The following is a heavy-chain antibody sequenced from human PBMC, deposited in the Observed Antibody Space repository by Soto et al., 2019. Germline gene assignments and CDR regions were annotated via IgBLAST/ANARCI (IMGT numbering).Heavy chain of an antibody. CDR2: ISYDGSNK. Sequence: GGSLRLSCAASGFTFSSYAMHWVRQAPGKGLEWVAVISYDGSNKYYADSVKGRFTISRDNSKNTLYLQMNSLRAEDTAVYYCARQSPTPGYYYFSYGMDVWGQGTTVTVSS. V-gene: IGHV3-30-3*01. CDR1: GFTFSSYA. J-gene: IGHJ6*02. D-gene: IGHD4-17*01. CDR3: ARQSPTPGYYYFSYGMDV.